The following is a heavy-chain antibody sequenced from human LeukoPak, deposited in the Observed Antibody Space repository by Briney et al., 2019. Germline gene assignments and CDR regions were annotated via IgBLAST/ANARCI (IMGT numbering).Heavy chain of an antibody. CDR3: TREVGGSSSWYTYWFDP. Sequence: GGSLRLSCTASGFTFGDYGMSWFRQAPGKGLEWVGFIRSKAYGGTTEYAASVKGRFTISRDDSKSIAYLQMNSLKTEDTAVYYCTREVGGSSSWYTYWFDPWGQGTLVTVSS. V-gene: IGHV3-49*03. J-gene: IGHJ5*02. D-gene: IGHD6-13*01. CDR2: IRSKAYGGTT. CDR1: GFTFGDYG.